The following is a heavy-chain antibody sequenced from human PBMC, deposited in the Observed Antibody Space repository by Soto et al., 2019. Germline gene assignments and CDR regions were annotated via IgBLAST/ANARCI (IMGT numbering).Heavy chain of an antibody. CDR1: GFTFSIYA. J-gene: IGHJ4*02. D-gene: IGHD1-26*01. Sequence: EVQLLESGGGLVQPGGSLRLSCAASGFTFSIYAMSWVRQAPGKGLEWVSSISHSGGSTYYADSVKGRFTISRDNSKNTLYLQMNSLRAEDTAVYYCARVGATLNFDYWGQGTLVTVSS. CDR3: ARVGATLNFDY. V-gene: IGHV3-23*01. CDR2: ISHSGGST.